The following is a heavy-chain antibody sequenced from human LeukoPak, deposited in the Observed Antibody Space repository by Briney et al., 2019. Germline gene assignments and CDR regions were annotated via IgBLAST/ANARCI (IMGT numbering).Heavy chain of an antibody. CDR1: GDSITTSSSY. D-gene: IGHD6-13*01. CDR3: VRFYSLNWFDP. J-gene: IGHJ5*02. Sequence: SETLSLTCAVSGDSITTSSSYWSWIRQPPGKGLEWLGRIYSTGSTHYSPSLKSRVTLSIDTSKNQFSLKMHSVTAADTAMYYCVRFYSLNWFDPWGQGTLVTVSS. CDR2: IYSTGST. V-gene: IGHV4-39*07.